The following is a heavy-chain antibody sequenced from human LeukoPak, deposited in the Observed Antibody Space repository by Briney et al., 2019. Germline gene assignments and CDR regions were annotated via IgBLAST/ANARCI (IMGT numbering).Heavy chain of an antibody. V-gene: IGHV4-61*02. CDR3: ARQATIFGGIDAFDI. CDR1: GGSISSGSYY. D-gene: IGHD3-3*01. CDR2: IYTSGST. Sequence: PSETLSLTCTVSGGSISSGSYYWSWIRQPAGKGLEWIGRIYTSGSTNYNPSLKSRVTISVDTSKNQFSLKLSSVTAADTAVYYCARQATIFGGIDAFDIWGQGTMVTVSS. J-gene: IGHJ3*02.